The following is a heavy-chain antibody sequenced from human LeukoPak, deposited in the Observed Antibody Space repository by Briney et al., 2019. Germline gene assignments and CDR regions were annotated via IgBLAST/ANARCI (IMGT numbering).Heavy chain of an antibody. D-gene: IGHD3-10*01. J-gene: IGHJ4*02. CDR1: GYTFTSYG. CDR2: VSAYNGNT. CDR3: ARVDRVVWYGGPFDY. Sequence: GASVKVSCKASGYTFTSYGISWVRQAPGQGLEWMGWVSAYNGNTNYAQKLQGRVTMTTDTSTSTAYMELRSLRSDDTAVYYCARVDRVVWYGGPFDYWGQGTLVTVSS. V-gene: IGHV1-18*01.